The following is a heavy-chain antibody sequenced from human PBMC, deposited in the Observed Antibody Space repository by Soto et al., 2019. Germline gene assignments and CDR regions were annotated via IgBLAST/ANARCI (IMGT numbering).Heavy chain of an antibody. D-gene: IGHD6-13*01. J-gene: IGHJ5*02. CDR1: GYTFTSYY. CDR3: ARRYSSSWSEYNWFDP. CDR2: INPSGGST. V-gene: IGHV1-46*03. Sequence: AASVKVSCKASGYTFTSYYMHWVRQAPGQGLEWMGIINPSGGSTSYAQKFQGRVTMTRDTSTSTVYMELSSLRSEDTAVYYCARRYSSSWSEYNWFDPWGQGTLVTVSS.